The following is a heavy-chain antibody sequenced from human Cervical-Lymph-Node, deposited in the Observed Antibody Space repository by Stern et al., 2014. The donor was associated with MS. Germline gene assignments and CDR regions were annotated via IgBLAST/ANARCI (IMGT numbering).Heavy chain of an antibody. D-gene: IGHD3-9*01. J-gene: IGHJ4*02. CDR1: GYTFTNYY. Sequence: VQLVESGAEVKTPWASVKISCKASGYTFTNYYMHWVRQAPGQGLEWMGIINTSGDSTSYAQKFEGRVTMTRDTSTSTVNMELSSLTSGDTAVYYCARLRGYNVLTGYLDYWGQGTLVTVSS. V-gene: IGHV1-46*01. CDR2: INTSGDST. CDR3: ARLRGYNVLTGYLDY.